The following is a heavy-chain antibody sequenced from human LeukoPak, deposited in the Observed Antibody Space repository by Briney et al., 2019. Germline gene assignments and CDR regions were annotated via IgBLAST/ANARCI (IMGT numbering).Heavy chain of an antibody. Sequence: SETLSLTCAVYGGSFSGYYWSWIRQPPGKGLEWIGEINHSGSTNYNPSLKSRVTTSVDTFNKQFCLKLGSVTAADTAVYYCARSYYYCYMDVWGKGTTVTVSS. CDR3: ARSYYYCYMDV. CDR2: INHSGST. CDR1: GGSFSGYY. V-gene: IGHV4-34*01. J-gene: IGHJ6*03.